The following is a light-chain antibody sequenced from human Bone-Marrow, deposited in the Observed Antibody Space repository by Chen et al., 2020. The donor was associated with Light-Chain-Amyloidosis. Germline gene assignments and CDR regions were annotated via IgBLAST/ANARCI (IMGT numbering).Light chain of an antibody. CDR3: QQDNNWPLT. J-gene: IGKJ4*01. Sequence: EVVMTQSQATLSVSPGERATLSCRASQSVGGDVAWYQQKPGQAPRLLIYGASTRATGIPVRFSGSGSRTEFTLTISSLQSEDVAVYYCQQDNNWPLTFGGGTKVEIK. CDR2: GAS. CDR1: QSVGGD. V-gene: IGKV3-15*01.